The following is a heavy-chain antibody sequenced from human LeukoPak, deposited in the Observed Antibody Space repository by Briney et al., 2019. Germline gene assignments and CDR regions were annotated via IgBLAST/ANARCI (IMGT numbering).Heavy chain of an antibody. CDR1: GGSIGSYY. D-gene: IGHD6-19*01. CDR3: ARGDYSSGLGY. Sequence: SETLSLTCTVSGGSIGSYYWSWIRQPPGKGLEWIGYIYYSGSTNYNPSLKSRVTISVDTSKNQFSLKLSSVTAADTAVYYCARGDYSSGLGYWGQGTLVTVSS. CDR2: IYYSGST. V-gene: IGHV4-59*01. J-gene: IGHJ4*02.